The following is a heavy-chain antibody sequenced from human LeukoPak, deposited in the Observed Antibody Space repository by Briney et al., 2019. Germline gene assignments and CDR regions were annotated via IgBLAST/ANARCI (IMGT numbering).Heavy chain of an antibody. J-gene: IGHJ4*02. CDR2: IIPILGIA. D-gene: IGHD1-1*01. CDR3: AREGEERASNFDY. V-gene: IGHV1-69*04. Sequence: GASVKVSCKASGGTFSRYAISWVRQAPGQGLEWMGRIIPILGIANYAQKFQGRVTITADKSTSTAYMELSSLRSEDTAVYYCAREGEERASNFDYWGQGTLVTVSS. CDR1: GGTFSRYA.